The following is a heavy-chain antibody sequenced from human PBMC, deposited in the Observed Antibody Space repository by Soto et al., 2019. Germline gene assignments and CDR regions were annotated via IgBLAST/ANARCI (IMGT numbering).Heavy chain of an antibody. D-gene: IGHD4-17*01. CDR2: ISYDGSNK. CDR1: GFTFSSYA. J-gene: IGHJ4*02. Sequence: QVPLVESGGGVVQPGRSLRLSCAASGFTFSSYAMHWVRQAPGKGLEWVAVISYDGSNKHYADSVKGRFTISRDNSKNTLFLQMNSLRAEDTAVYYCARVGRLHYFDYWGQGTLVTVSS. V-gene: IGHV3-30-3*01. CDR3: ARVGRLHYFDY.